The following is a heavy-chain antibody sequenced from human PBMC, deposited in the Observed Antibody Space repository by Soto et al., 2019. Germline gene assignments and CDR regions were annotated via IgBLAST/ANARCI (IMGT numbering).Heavy chain of an antibody. CDR3: TREPPTITTMVRGVMNYYYGMDV. J-gene: IGHJ6*02. D-gene: IGHD3-10*01. CDR1: GFTFGDYA. Sequence: GGSLRLCCTASGFTFGDYAMSWFRQAPGKGLEWVGFIRSKAYGGTTEYAASVKGRFTISRDDSKSIAYLQMNSLKTEDTAVYYCTREPPTITTMVRGVMNYYYGMDVWGQGTTVTVSS. CDR2: IRSKAYGGTT. V-gene: IGHV3-49*03.